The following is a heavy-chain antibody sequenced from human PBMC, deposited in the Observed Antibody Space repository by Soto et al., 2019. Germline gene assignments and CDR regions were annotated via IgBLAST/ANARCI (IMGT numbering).Heavy chain of an antibody. J-gene: IGHJ6*03. CDR1: GGTFSSYT. Sequence: SVKVSCKASGGTFSSYTISWVRQAPGQGLEWMGRIIPILGIANYAQKFQGRVTITADKSTSTAYMELSSLRSEDTAVYYCARASGKIVVVPAAMGETYYMDVWGKGTTVTSP. D-gene: IGHD2-2*01. CDR2: IIPILGIA. CDR3: ARASGKIVVVPAAMGETYYMDV. V-gene: IGHV1-69*02.